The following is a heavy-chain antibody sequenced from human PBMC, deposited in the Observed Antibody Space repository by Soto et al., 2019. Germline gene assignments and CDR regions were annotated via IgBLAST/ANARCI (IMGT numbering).Heavy chain of an antibody. CDR1: GGTFSRHA. Sequence: QVQLVQSGAEVRKPGSSVKVSCKASGGTFSRHAISWVRQAPEQGLEWMGGIIPIFGTANHAQKFQGRVTIIADESTSIVYMELSSLRSEDTAMYYCARGWGYDSNDYYYAYWGQGTLVIVSS. V-gene: IGHV1-69*01. D-gene: IGHD3-22*01. CDR2: IIPIFGTA. J-gene: IGHJ4*02. CDR3: ARGWGYDSNDYYYAY.